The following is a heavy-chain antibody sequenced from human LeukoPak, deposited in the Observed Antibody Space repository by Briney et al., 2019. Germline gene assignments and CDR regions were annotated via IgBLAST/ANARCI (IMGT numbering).Heavy chain of an antibody. Sequence: SETLSLTCTVSGXSISSYYGSWIRQPPGKGLEWIVYPYSSGRTNYNRFLKSRLTISVDTSENQFSLKLTSVTAADTAVYYCARDYGRKFDYWGQGTLVTVSS. CDR3: ARDYGRKFDY. J-gene: IGHJ4*02. CDR1: GXSISSYY. D-gene: IGHD4-17*01. CDR2: PYSSGRT. V-gene: IGHV4-59*01.